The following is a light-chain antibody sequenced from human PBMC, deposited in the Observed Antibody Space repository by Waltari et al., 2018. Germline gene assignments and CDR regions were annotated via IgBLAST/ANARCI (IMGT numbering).Light chain of an antibody. Sequence: SYELTQPPSVSVSLGQMARITCSGEALPKKYAYWYHQKPGQFPVLVIYKYSERPSGIPERFSGYSSGKLVTLTISGVQAEDEDGYYCLSADSSGTYVFGTGTKVTVL. J-gene: IGLJ1*01. V-gene: IGLV3-16*01. CDR1: ALPKKY. CDR3: LSADSSGTYV. CDR2: KYS.